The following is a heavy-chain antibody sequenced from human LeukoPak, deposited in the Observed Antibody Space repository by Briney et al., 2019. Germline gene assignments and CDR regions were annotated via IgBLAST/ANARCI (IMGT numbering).Heavy chain of an antibody. Sequence: SQTLSLTCTVSGGSISSGGYYWSWIRQHPGKGLEWIGEINHSGSTNYNPSLKSRVTISVDTSKNQFSLKLSSVTAADTAVYYCARGLGTMIVVVIPRFWFDPWGQGTLVTVSS. CDR3: ARGLGTMIVVVIPRFWFDP. CDR1: GGSISSGGYY. CDR2: INHSGST. J-gene: IGHJ5*02. V-gene: IGHV4-31*03. D-gene: IGHD3-22*01.